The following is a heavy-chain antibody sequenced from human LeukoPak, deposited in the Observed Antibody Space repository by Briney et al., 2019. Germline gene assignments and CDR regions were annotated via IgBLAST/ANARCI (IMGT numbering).Heavy chain of an antibody. CDR2: ISGSSSYI. Sequence: GGSLRLSCAASGFTFSSYSMNWVRQAPGKGLEWVSSISGSSSYIYYADSVKGRFTISRDNAKNSLYLQMNSLRAEDTAVYYCARQILTYYYDSSGIKPGGYWGQGTLVTVSS. V-gene: IGHV3-21*01. D-gene: IGHD3-22*01. CDR1: GFTFSSYS. J-gene: IGHJ4*02. CDR3: ARQILTYYYDSSGIKPGGY.